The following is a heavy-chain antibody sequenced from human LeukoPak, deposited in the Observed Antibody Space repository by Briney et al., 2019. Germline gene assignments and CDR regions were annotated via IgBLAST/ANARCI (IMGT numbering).Heavy chain of an antibody. CDR1: GFTFSSYA. J-gene: IGHJ4*02. CDR3: ARFGELLSSLDY. CDR2: ISVGGGSSA. V-gene: IGHV3-23*01. D-gene: IGHD3-10*01. Sequence: GGSLRFSCAASGFTFSSYAMTWVRRAPGKGLEWVSSISVGGGSSAYYAASVKGRFTISRDNSKNTLYLQMNSLRAEDTAVYYCARFGELLSSLDYWGQGTLVTVSS.